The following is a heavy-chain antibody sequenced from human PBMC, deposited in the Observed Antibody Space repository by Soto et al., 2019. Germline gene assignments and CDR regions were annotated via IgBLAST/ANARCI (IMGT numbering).Heavy chain of an antibody. CDR2: IIPMSGRP. Sequence: SVKVSCKASGGSFNSYAISWVRQAPGQGLEWMGGIIPMSGRPNYAQRFQGKVTISADKFTSTVFMEVHSLTYEDTAVYYCARRGRESANWFDPWGQGNLVTVSS. J-gene: IGHJ5*02. CDR1: GGSFNSYA. CDR3: ARRGRESANWFDP. D-gene: IGHD6-25*01. V-gene: IGHV1-69*06.